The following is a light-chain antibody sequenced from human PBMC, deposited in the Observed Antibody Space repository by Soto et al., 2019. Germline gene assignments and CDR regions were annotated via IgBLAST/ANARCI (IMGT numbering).Light chain of an antibody. CDR1: QNINIY. CDR2: DAS. V-gene: IGKV1-33*01. CDR3: QQHYLPPPT. J-gene: IGKJ5*01. Sequence: DIQMTQSPSTLFASVGDRVTITCQATQNINIYLNWYQQKPGKAPNLLIHDASNLEIGVPSRFSGSGSGTHFTLTISSLQPEDIATYYCQQHYLPPPTFGQGTRLEIK.